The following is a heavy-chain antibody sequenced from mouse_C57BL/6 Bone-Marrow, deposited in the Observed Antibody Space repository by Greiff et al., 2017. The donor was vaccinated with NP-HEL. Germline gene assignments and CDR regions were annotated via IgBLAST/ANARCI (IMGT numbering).Heavy chain of an antibody. V-gene: IGHV2-2*01. D-gene: IGHD1-1*01. Sequence: VQLQQSGPGLVQPSQSLSITCTVSGFSLTSYGVHWVRQSPGKGLEWLGVIWSGGSTDYNAAFISRLSISKDYSKSQVFFKMNSLQADDTAIYYCASYYYGSSYYYYAMDYWGQGTSVTVSS. CDR2: IWSGGST. CDR1: GFSLTSYG. J-gene: IGHJ4*01. CDR3: ASYYYGSSYYYYAMDY.